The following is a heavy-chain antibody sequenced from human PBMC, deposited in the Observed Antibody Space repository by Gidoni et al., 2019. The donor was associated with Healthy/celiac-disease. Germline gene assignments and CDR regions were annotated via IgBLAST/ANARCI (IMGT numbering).Heavy chain of an antibody. J-gene: IGHJ4*02. Sequence: EVQLVESGGGLVQPGGSLSLSCSASGFTFSSYSMNWVRQAQGKGLEWVSYISSSSSTIYYADSVKGRFTISRDNAKNSLYLQMNSLRDEDTAVYYCARGNSLIGGSGWIPAYGYWGQGTLVTVSS. CDR2: ISSSSSTI. CDR3: ARGNSLIGGSGWIPAYGY. CDR1: GFTFSSYS. V-gene: IGHV3-48*02. D-gene: IGHD3-10*01.